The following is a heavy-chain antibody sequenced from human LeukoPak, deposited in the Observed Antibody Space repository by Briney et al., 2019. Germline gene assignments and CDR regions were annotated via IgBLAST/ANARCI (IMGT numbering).Heavy chain of an antibody. J-gene: IGHJ4*02. Sequence: PGGSLRLSCAASGFTFSSYGMHWVRQAPGKGLEWVAVISYDGSNKYYADSVKGRFTISRDNSKNTLYLQMNSLRAEDTAVYYCAREQQLLAFDYWGQGTLVTVSS. CDR2: ISYDGSNK. V-gene: IGHV3-30*03. CDR3: AREQQLLAFDY. D-gene: IGHD6-13*01. CDR1: GFTFSSYG.